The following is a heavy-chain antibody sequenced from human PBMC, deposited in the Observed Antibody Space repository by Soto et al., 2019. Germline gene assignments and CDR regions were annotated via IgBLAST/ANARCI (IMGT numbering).Heavy chain of an antibody. CDR3: ARRRMVTGFLKYYYYMDF. CDR1: GGSISSYY. V-gene: IGHV4-59*08. J-gene: IGHJ6*03. D-gene: IGHD3-3*01. CDR2: IYYSGST. Sequence: PSETLPLTCTVSGGSISSYYWSWIRQPPGKGLEWIGYIYYSGSTNYNPSLKSRVTISVDTSKNQFSLKLSSVTAADTAVYYCARRRMVTGFLKYYYYMDFWGKGTTVPVSS.